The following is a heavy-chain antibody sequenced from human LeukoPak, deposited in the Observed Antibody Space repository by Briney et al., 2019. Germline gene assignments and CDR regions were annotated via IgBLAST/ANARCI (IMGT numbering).Heavy chain of an antibody. CDR2: ISYDGSNK. Sequence: GRSLRLSCAASGLTFSSYAMHWVRQAPGKGLEWVAVISYDGSNKYYADSVKGRFTISRDNSKNTLYLQMNSLRAEDTAVYYCAREVQEYYFDYWGQGTLVTVSS. J-gene: IGHJ4*02. CDR3: AREVQEYYFDY. CDR1: GLTFSSYA. V-gene: IGHV3-30*04. D-gene: IGHD1-1*01.